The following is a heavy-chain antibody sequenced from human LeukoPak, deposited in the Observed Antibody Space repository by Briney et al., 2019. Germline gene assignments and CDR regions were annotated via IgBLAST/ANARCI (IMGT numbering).Heavy chain of an antibody. J-gene: IGHJ5*02. CDR2: ISASGGST. CDR1: GFTFSTYA. D-gene: IGHD3-22*01. Sequence: GGSLRLSCAASGFTFSTYAMSWVRQAPGKGLEWVSTISASGGSTYYADSVKGRLTISRDNSKNTVYLQMNSLRADDTAVYYCGKYRHYYDSSGYRAWGQGTLVTVSS. V-gene: IGHV3-23*01. CDR3: GKYRHYYDSSGYRA.